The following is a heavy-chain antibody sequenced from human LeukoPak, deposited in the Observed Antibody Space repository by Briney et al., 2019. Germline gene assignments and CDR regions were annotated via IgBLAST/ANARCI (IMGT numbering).Heavy chain of an antibody. CDR1: GASIRSYY. CDR3: ARVDSSGYYSPNFDY. Sequence: PSETLSLTCTVSGASIRSYYWSWIRQAPGKGLEWVGFISYSGYTSYSPSPKSRVAISVDTSKSQFSLRLTSMTVADTAIYYCARVDSSGYYSPNFDYWGQGTLVTASS. V-gene: IGHV4-59*01. J-gene: IGHJ4*02. D-gene: IGHD3-22*01. CDR2: ISYSGYT.